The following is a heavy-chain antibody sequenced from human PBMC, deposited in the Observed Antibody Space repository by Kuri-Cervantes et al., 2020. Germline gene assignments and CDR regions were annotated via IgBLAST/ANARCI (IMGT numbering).Heavy chain of an antibody. D-gene: IGHD3-9*01. Sequence: SQTLSLTCAVYGGSFSGYYWTWVRQPPGKGLEWIGEMNHSGSTNYNPSLKSRVTISVDTSKNQFSLKLSSVTAADTAVYYCARGPYYGILTGYYWYYYYYGMDVWGQGTTVTVSS. J-gene: IGHJ6*02. CDR2: MNHSGST. V-gene: IGHV4-34*01. CDR1: GGSFSGYY. CDR3: ARGPYYGILTGYYWYYYYYGMDV.